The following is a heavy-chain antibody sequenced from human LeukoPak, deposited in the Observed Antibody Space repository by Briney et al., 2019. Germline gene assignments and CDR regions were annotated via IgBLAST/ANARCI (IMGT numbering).Heavy chain of an antibody. D-gene: IGHD1-1*01. J-gene: IGHJ4*02. Sequence: ASVKVSCKASGYTFINYYIHWVRQAPGQGLEWVGIINPSGGSTTYAQKFQGRVSMTRDTSTSTVYMELSSLESDDTALYYCARHSLPGTTPFVYWGQGTLVTVSS. CDR2: INPSGGST. V-gene: IGHV1-46*01. CDR3: ARHSLPGTTPFVY. CDR1: GYTFINYY.